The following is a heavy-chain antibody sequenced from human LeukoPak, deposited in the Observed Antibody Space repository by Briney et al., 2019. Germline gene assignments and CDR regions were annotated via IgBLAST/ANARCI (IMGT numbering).Heavy chain of an antibody. CDR2: INPNSGGT. CDR3: ARGAGYYYYYYYMDV. CDR1: GYTFTGYY. J-gene: IGHJ6*03. V-gene: IGHV1-2*02. Sequence: ASVKVSCKASGYTFTGYYMHWVRQAPGQGLEWMGWINPNSGGTNYAQKFQGRVTMTRDTSISTAYMELSRLRSDDTAVYYCARGAGYYYYYYYMDVWGKGTTVTISS.